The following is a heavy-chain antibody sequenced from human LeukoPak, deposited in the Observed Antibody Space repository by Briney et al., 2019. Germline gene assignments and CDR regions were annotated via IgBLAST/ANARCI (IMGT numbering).Heavy chain of an antibody. Sequence: GGSLRLSCAASGFTFSSYDMNWVRQARGKGLEWVSYISCSGSTIYYGDSVKGRLTISRDNAKHALYLQMNSLRAEDTAVYYCARGVPYDCVWGSYRSFFDYWGQGTLHTLSS. CDR3: ARGVPYDCVWGSYRSFFDY. V-gene: IGHV3-48*03. CDR2: ISCSGSTI. J-gene: IGHJ4*02. D-gene: IGHD3-16*02. CDR1: GFTFSSYD.